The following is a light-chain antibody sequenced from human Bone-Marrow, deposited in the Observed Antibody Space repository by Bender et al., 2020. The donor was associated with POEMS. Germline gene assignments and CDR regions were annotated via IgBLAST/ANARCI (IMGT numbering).Light chain of an antibody. Sequence: QSALTQPASVSGSPGQSITISCTGTYYDIGSYNLVSWYQQHPGKAPKLMIFAGNKRPSGVSNRFSGSKSGNTASLTISGLQTEDEADYYCSSYAGSNSLVFGGGTKLTVL. CDR2: AGN. CDR3: SSYAGSNSLV. J-gene: IGLJ3*02. CDR1: YYDIGSYNL. V-gene: IGLV2-23*01.